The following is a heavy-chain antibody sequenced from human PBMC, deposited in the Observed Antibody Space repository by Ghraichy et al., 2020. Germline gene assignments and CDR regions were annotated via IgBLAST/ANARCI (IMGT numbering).Heavy chain of an antibody. D-gene: IGHD2-2*02. CDR1: GFTFSSYS. J-gene: IGHJ6*02. CDR2: ISSSSSYI. V-gene: IGHV3-21*01. CDR3: ARVLYCSSTSCYIIPGYGMDV. Sequence: ETLSLTCAASGFTFSSYSMNWVRQAPGKGLEWVSSISSSSSYIYYADSVKGRFTISRDNAKNSLYLQMNSLRAEDTAVYYCARVLYCSSTSCYIIPGYGMDVWGQGTTVTVSS.